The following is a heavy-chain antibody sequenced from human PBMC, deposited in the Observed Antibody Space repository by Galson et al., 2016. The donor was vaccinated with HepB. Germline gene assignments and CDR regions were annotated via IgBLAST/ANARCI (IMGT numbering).Heavy chain of an antibody. D-gene: IGHD3-22*01. Sequence: SVKVSCKASGGTFSTYAVSWVRQAPGQGLEWMGGIIPIFSIANYAQKFQGRVTITADKSTSTVYMEVSSLRFEDTAVYYCAREDSGNYGIYYYGMDVWGQGTTVTVSS. CDR1: GGTFSTYA. J-gene: IGHJ6*02. V-gene: IGHV1-69*10. CDR3: AREDSGNYGIYYYGMDV. CDR2: IIPIFSIA.